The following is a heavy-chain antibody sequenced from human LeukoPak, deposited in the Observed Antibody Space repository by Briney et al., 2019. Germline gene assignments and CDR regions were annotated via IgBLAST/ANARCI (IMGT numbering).Heavy chain of an antibody. CDR1: GYTFTGYY. CDR2: INPNSGGT. J-gene: IGHJ5*02. V-gene: IGHV1-2*02. CDR3: ARSMTVTIFGVIEFDP. D-gene: IGHD3-3*01. Sequence: GASVKVSCKASGYTFTGYYMHWVRQAPGQGLEWMGWINPNSGGTNYAQKFQGRVTMTRDTSISTAYMELSRLRFDDTAVYYCARSMTVTIFGVIEFDPWGQGTLVTVSS.